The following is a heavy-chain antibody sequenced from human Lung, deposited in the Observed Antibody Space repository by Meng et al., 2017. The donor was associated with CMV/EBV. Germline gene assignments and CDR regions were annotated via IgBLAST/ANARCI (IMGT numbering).Heavy chain of an antibody. J-gene: IGHJ4*02. D-gene: IGHD3-16*01. CDR3: AKDLLLFGGANAYFDY. CDR1: GFTFDNHG. CDR2: IRHDGTNK. V-gene: IGHV3-30*02. Sequence: GFTFDNHGMNWGRQTPGKGLEWVAFIRHDGTNKYYGDSVKGRFTISRDNSKNTVYLQMNSLRPEETAIYYCAKDLLLFGGANAYFDYWGQGTLVTVSS.